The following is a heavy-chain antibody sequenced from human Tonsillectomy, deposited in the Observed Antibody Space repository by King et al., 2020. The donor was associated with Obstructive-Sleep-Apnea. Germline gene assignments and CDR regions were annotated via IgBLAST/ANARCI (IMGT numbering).Heavy chain of an antibody. J-gene: IGHJ6*02. Sequence: QLVQSGGGVVQPGRSLRLSCAASGFTFSSFPMHWVRQAPGKGLEWVAAVSYDGNKEYYTDSVKGRFTISRDNSKNTLYLQMNTLRAEETAVYYCARDFGIVTVGDKHQYYGVDVWGQGTTVTVSS. CDR3: ARDFGIVTVGDKHQYYGVDV. CDR2: VSYDGNKE. CDR1: GFTFSSFP. V-gene: IGHV3-30-3*01. D-gene: IGHD6-13*01.